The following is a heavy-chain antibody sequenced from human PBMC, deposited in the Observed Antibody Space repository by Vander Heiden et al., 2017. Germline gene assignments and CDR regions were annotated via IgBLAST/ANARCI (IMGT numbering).Heavy chain of an antibody. CDR2: IRSKAYGGTT. D-gene: IGHD3-22*01. Sequence: LRLSCTASGFTFGDYAMSWFRQAPGKGLEWVGFIRSKAYGGTTEYAASVKGRFTISRDDSKSIAYLQMNSLKTEDTAVYYCTRATMIGVVITFFDYWGQGTLVTVSS. J-gene: IGHJ4*02. CDR3: TRATMIGVVITFFDY. CDR1: GFTFGDYA. V-gene: IGHV3-49*03.